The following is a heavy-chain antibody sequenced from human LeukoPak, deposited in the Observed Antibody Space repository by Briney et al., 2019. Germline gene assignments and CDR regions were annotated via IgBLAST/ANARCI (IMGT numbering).Heavy chain of an antibody. CDR1: GGSISSYY. J-gene: IGHJ4*02. V-gene: IGHV4-59*01. D-gene: IGHD1-26*01. Sequence: SETLSLTCTVSGGSISSYYLSWIRQPPGKGLEWIGYIYYSGSTNYNPSLKSRVTISVDTSKNQFSLKLSSVTAADTAVYYCARDTIVGATGYWGQGTLVTVSS. CDR3: ARDTIVGATGY. CDR2: IYYSGST.